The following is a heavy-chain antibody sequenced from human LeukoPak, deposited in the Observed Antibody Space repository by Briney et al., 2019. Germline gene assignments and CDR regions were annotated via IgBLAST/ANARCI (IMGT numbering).Heavy chain of an antibody. Sequence: GGSLRLSCAASGFTVITNDMNWVRQAPGKGLEWVSVLYSDGNTKYADSVQGRFTIPRDNSKNTLYLEMNSLSPDDTAVYYCARGVEPLAANTLAYWGQGTLVTVSS. D-gene: IGHD1-14*01. CDR2: LYSDGNT. J-gene: IGHJ4*02. CDR3: ARGVEPLAANTLAY. CDR1: GFTVITND. V-gene: IGHV3-53*01.